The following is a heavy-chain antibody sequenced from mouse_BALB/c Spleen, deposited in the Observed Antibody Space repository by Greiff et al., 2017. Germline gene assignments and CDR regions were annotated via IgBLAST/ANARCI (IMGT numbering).Heavy chain of an antibody. J-gene: IGHJ3*01. V-gene: IGHV2-9*02. D-gene: IGHD2-1*01. CDR3: ARDRDGNYGFAY. Sequence: VQLVESGPGLVAPSQSLSITCTVSGFSLTSYGVHWVRQPPGKGLEWLGVIWAGGSTNYNSALMSRLSISKDNSKSQVFLKMNSLQTDDTAMYYCARDRDGNYGFAYWGQGTLVTVSA. CDR2: IWAGGST. CDR1: GFSLTSYG.